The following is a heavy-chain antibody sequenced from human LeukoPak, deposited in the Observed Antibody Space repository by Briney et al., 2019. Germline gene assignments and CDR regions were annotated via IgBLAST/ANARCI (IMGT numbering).Heavy chain of an antibody. D-gene: IGHD3-22*01. CDR3: ARDGPLYYDSSNWFDP. CDR1: GGSISSYY. J-gene: IGHJ5*02. Sequence: SETLSLTCTVSGGSISSYYWSWIRQPPGKGLEWIGYIYCSGSTNYNPSLKSRVTISVDTSKNQFSLKLSSVTAADTAVYYCARDGPLYYDSSNWFDPWGQGTLVTVSS. CDR2: IYCSGST. V-gene: IGHV4-59*01.